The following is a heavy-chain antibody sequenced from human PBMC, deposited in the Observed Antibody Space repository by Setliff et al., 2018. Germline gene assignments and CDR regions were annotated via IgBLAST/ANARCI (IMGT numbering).Heavy chain of an antibody. D-gene: IGHD2-21*02. CDR2: ISCYDGNT. Sequence: SVKVSCKASGYTFNSYGISWVRQAPGQGLEWMGWISCYDGNTRYARKIQGRVTMTTDTSTTTAYMELRSLTSDDTAVYYCARVRPCGGDCSTGVGGPYYFDHWGQGTLVTVSS. CDR3: ARVRPCGGDCSTGVGGPYYFDH. CDR1: GYTFNSYG. V-gene: IGHV1-18*01. J-gene: IGHJ4*02.